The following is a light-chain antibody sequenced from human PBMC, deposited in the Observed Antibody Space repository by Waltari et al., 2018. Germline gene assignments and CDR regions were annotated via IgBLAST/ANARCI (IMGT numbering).Light chain of an antibody. CDR3: SSYTSTDVV. Sequence: QSALTQPASVSGSPGQSITISCTGTSSDGGGYQLVAWYQQHPGKAPKLMIYDVSNRPSGVSNRFSGSKSGNTASLTISGLQAEDEADYYCSSYTSTDVVFGGGTKLTVL. V-gene: IGLV2-14*01. CDR1: SSDGGGYQL. CDR2: DVS. J-gene: IGLJ2*01.